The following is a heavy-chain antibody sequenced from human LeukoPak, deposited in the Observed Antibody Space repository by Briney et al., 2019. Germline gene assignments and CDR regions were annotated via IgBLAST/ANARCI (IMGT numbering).Heavy chain of an antibody. J-gene: IGHJ2*01. V-gene: IGHV3-23*01. CDR3: AKCAVKATVTLTEASVWYFDL. D-gene: IGHD4-11*01. CDR2: ISGSGGST. Sequence: HPGGSLRLSCAASGFTFSSYAMSWVRQAPGKGLEWVSAISGSGGSTYYADSVKGRFTISRDNSKSTLYLQMNSLRAEDTAVYYCAKCAVKATVTLTEASVWYFDLWGRGTLVTVSS. CDR1: GFTFSSYA.